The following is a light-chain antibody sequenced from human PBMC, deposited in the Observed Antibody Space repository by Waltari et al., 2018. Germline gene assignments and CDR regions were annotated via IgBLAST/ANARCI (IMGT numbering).Light chain of an antibody. Sequence: QSVLTQPPSASGTPGKRVTISCSGSSSNIGSNTVNWYQQLPGTAPKLLIYSNNQRPSGVPDRFSGSKSVTSASLAISGLQSEDEADYYCAEWDDSLNGVVFGGGTKLTVL. CDR2: SNN. CDR1: SSNIGSNT. V-gene: IGLV1-44*01. J-gene: IGLJ2*01. CDR3: AEWDDSLNGVV.